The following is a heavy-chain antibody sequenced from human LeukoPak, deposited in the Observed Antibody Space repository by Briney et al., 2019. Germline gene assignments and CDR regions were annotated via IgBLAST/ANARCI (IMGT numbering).Heavy chain of an antibody. Sequence: ASVKVSCKASGYTFTGYYMYWVRQAPGQGLEWMGWINPNSGGTNYAQKFQGRVTMTRDTSISTAYMELSRLRSDDTAVYYCARDSIAVAGTLFDYWGQGTLVTVSS. D-gene: IGHD6-19*01. V-gene: IGHV1-2*02. CDR2: INPNSGGT. J-gene: IGHJ4*02. CDR1: GYTFTGYY. CDR3: ARDSIAVAGTLFDY.